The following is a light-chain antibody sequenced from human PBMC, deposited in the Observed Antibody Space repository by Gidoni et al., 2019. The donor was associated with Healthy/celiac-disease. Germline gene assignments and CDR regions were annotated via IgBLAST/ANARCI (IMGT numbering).Light chain of an antibody. CDR2: WAS. J-gene: IGKJ2*01. Sequence: DIVMTQSQDSLSESLGERATINCKTSQSVLYSSNNKNYLAWYQQKPGQPPKLLIYWASTRESGVPDRFSGSGSGTDFTLTISSLQAEDVAVYYCQQYYSTPQTFXQXTKLXIK. CDR3: QQYYSTPQT. V-gene: IGKV4-1*01. CDR1: QSVLYSSNNKNY.